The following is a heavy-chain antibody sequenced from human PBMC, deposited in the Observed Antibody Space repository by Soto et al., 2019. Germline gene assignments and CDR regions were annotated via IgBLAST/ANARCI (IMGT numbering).Heavy chain of an antibody. Sequence: QAHLVQSGAEVKKPGSSVEISCKASGGTFSTNEINWMRQAPGQGLEWMGRIFPNVGTADYAQKFQGRLTSIADESTSTVYMELGRIISADTAVYFCARARYSSRWGTFDSWGQVTQVAVSS. V-gene: IGHV1-69*01. D-gene: IGHD2-2*01. CDR2: IFPNVGTA. J-gene: IGHJ5*02. CDR1: GGTFSTNE. CDR3: ARARYSSRWGTFDS.